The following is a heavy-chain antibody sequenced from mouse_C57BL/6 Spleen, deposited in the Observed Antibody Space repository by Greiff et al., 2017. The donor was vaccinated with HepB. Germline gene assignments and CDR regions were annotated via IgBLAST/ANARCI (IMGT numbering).Heavy chain of an antibody. D-gene: IGHD1-1*01. CDR1: GFTFSSYG. V-gene: IGHV5-6*01. CDR3: ARHETTPFDY. Sequence: EVKLMESGGDLVKPGGSLKLSCAASGFTFSSYGMSWVRQTPDKRLEWVATISSGGSYTYYPDSVKGRFTISRDNAKNTLYLQMSSLKSEDTAMYYCARHETTPFDYWGQGTTLTVSS. J-gene: IGHJ2*01. CDR2: ISSGGSYT.